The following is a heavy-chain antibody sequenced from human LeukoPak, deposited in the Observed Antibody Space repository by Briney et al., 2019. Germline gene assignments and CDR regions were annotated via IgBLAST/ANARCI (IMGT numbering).Heavy chain of an antibody. CDR2: LVWNGRST. CDR1: GFNFGDFA. V-gene: IGHV3-20*04. J-gene: IGHJ4*02. D-gene: IGHD3-3*01. CDR3: PRARTEAYYDFWSGYYYFDY. Sequence: AGGSLRLSCEASGFNFGDFAMSWVRQAPGKGLEWVSGLVWNGRSTGYADSVKGRFTTFRDNAKNSVYLQMKSLRAEDTAFHYCPRARTEAYYDFWSGYYYFDYWGQGALVTVSS.